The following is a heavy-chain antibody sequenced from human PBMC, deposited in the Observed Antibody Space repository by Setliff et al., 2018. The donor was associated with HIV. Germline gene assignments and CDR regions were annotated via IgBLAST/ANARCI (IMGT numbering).Heavy chain of an antibody. D-gene: IGHD6-13*01. V-gene: IGHV4-4*09. J-gene: IGHJ4*02. Sequence: LSLPFPFSCGSLSSYYWNWIRQPPGKGLEWIGYIYTSGSVNYNPSLNSRVTISVDTSKNQFSRTLSSVTAAVTAVYFCARGRGSSSSWPIDYWGQGTLVTVSS. CDR1: CGSLSSYY. CDR2: IYTSGSV. CDR3: ARGRGSSSSWPIDY.